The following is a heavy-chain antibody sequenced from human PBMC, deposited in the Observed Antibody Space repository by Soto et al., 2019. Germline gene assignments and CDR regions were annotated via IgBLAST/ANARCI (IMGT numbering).Heavy chain of an antibody. CDR3: ARGDSTDCSNGVCSFFYNHDMDV. CDR2: INPKSGGT. V-gene: IGHV1-2*04. D-gene: IGHD2-8*01. CDR1: GYSFTDYH. J-gene: IGHJ6*02. Sequence: ASVKVSCKASGYSFTDYHIHWVRQAPGQGLEWLGRINPKSGGTSTAQKFQGWVTMTTDTSISAASMELTRLTSDDTAIYYCARGDSTDCSNGVCSFFYNHDMDVWGQGXTVTVYS.